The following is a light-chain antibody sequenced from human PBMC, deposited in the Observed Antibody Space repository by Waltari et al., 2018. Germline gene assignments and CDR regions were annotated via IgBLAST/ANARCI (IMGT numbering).Light chain of an antibody. CDR2: DVS. V-gene: IGLV2-14*03. Sequence: QSALTQPASVSGSPGQSITVSYTGSSRDVGGDDSVSWYQDLPGQAPKVIIYDVSSRPSGVSDRFSGSKSGNTASLTISGLQAEDEANYYCCSQSSNNGVIFGGGTKVTVL. CDR3: CSQSSNNGVI. CDR1: SRDVGGDDS. J-gene: IGLJ2*01.